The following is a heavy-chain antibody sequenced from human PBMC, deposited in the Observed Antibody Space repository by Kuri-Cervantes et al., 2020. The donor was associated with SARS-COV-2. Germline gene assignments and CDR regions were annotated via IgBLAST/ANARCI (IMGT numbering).Heavy chain of an antibody. CDR1: GFTFSSHG. Sequence: GESLKFSCAASGFTFSSHGMHWVRQAPGKGLEWVAFIRSDGTNKYYADSVKGRFTISRDNSKNTLFLQMNSLGVEDTAVYYCAKDTGSSGSYGVGDFWGQGTLVTVSS. J-gene: IGHJ4*02. CDR3: AKDTGSSGSYGVGDF. CDR2: IRSDGTNK. D-gene: IGHD3-10*01. V-gene: IGHV3-30*02.